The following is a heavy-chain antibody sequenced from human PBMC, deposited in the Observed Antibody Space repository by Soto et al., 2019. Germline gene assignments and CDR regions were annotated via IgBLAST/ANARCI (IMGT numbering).Heavy chain of an antibody. CDR3: ARAESGYYYYMDV. J-gene: IGHJ6*03. V-gene: IGHV1-8*01. D-gene: IGHD3-3*01. CDR2: MNPNSENT. Sequence: GASVKVSCKASGYTFTSYDINWVRQATGQGLEWMEWMNPNSENTGYAQKFKGRVTMTRNTSISTAYMELSSLRSEYTAVYYCARAESGYYYYMDVWGKGTTVTVSS. CDR1: GYTFTSYD.